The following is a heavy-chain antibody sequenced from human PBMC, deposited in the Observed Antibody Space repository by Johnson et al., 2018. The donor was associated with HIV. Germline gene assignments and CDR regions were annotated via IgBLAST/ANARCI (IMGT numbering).Heavy chain of an antibody. Sequence: VQLVESGGGVVQSGRSLRLSCAASGFTLSNYGMHWVRQAPGKGLEWVSAISGSGGSTYYAYSVKGRFTISRDNSKNTLYLQMNSLRAEDTAVYYCAILPDYYDSSGYYHDDAFDIWGQGTMVTVSS. J-gene: IGHJ3*02. D-gene: IGHD3-22*01. V-gene: IGHV3-23*04. CDR2: ISGSGGST. CDR1: GFTLSNYG. CDR3: AILPDYYDSSGYYHDDAFDI.